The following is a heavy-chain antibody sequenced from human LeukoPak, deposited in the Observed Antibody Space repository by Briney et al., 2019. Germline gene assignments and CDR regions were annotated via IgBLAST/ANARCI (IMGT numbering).Heavy chain of an antibody. V-gene: IGHV4-4*07. CDR2: IYTTGST. Sequence: SETLSLTCTVSGGSISSYYWSWIRQPAGKGLEWIGRIYTTGSTNSNPSLKSRVTISVDTSKNQFSLKLSSVTAADTAVYYCARDRNYDSSGYQNWFDPWGQGTLVTVSS. CDR1: GGSISSYY. CDR3: ARDRNYDSSGYQNWFDP. J-gene: IGHJ5*02. D-gene: IGHD3-22*01.